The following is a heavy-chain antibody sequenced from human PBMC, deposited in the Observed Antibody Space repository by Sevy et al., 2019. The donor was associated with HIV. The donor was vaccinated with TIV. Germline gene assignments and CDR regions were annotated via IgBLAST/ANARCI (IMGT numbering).Heavy chain of an antibody. CDR2: ISSSSSPI. CDR1: GFSFNSYS. V-gene: IGHV3-48*02. Sequence: GGSLRLSCAASGFSFNSYSMNWVRQAPGKGLEWVSFISSSSSPINYSDSVKGRFTIARDNAKNSLYLQMNSLRDEDTAVYYCARDRGGGPRSLFDYWGQGTLVTVS. CDR3: ARDRGGGPRSLFDY. J-gene: IGHJ4*02. D-gene: IGHD1-26*01.